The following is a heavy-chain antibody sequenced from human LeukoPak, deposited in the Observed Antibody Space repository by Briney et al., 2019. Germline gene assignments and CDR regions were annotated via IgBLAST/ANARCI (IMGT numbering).Heavy chain of an antibody. CDR2: IQPDGNDK. CDR3: AKRDRETEFDY. CDR1: GFTFNNYG. Sequence: GGSLRLSCAASGFTFNNYGMHWVRQAPGKGLEWVALIQPDGNDKYYADSVKGRLTVSRDNSKNTLYLQLNSLRAEDTAVYYCAKRDRETEFDYWGQGTLVTVSS. J-gene: IGHJ4*02. D-gene: IGHD1-26*01. V-gene: IGHV3-30*02.